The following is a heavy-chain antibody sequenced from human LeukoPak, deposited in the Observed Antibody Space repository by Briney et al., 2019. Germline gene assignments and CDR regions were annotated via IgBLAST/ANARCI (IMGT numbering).Heavy chain of an antibody. Sequence: SETLSLTCTVSGGSINSYYWSWIRQSPGKGLEWIGYIFYSGTTNYNPSLKSRVAISVDTSKNQFSLKLSPVTAADTAVYYCARHLNGHRNTWPFDHWGQGTLVTVSS. CDR3: ARHLNGHRNTWPFDH. J-gene: IGHJ4*02. CDR2: IFYSGTT. V-gene: IGHV4-59*08. CDR1: GGSINSYY.